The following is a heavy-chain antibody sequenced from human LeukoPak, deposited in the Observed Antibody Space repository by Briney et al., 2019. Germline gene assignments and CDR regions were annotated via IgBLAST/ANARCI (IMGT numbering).Heavy chain of an antibody. CDR1: GFTFSNYG. CDR3: AKDPRHYYDSSGYPSYFDY. Sequence: GGSLRLSCAASGFTFSNYGMHWVRQAPGKGLEWVAFIRYDGSNKYYADSVKGRFTISRDNSKNTLYLQMNSLRAEDTAVYYCAKDPRHYYDSSGYPSYFDYWGQGTLVTVSS. D-gene: IGHD3-22*01. CDR2: IRYDGSNK. J-gene: IGHJ4*02. V-gene: IGHV3-30*02.